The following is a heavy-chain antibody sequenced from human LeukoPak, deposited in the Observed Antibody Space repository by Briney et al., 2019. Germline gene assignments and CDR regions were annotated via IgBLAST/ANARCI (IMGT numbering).Heavy chain of an antibody. Sequence: SQTLSLTCTVSGGSISSGGYYWSWIRQHPGKGLEWIGYIYYSGSTYYNPSLKSRVTISVDTSKNQFSLKLSSVTAADTAVYYCARLSYDYGDSDDYWGQGTLSPSPQ. V-gene: IGHV4-31*03. CDR2: IYYSGST. CDR3: ARLSYDYGDSDDY. CDR1: GGSISSGGYY. D-gene: IGHD4-17*01. J-gene: IGHJ4*02.